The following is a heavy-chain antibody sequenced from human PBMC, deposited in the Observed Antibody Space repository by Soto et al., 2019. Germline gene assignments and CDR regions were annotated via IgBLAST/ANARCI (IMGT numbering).Heavy chain of an antibody. CDR3: ASQILGYCTNGVCYIHYYFDY. CDR1: GGSISSSSYY. Sequence: QLQLQESGPGLVKPSETLSLTCTVSGGSISSSSYYWGWIRQPPGKGLEWIGSIYYSGSTYYNPSLKSRVTISVDTSKNQFSLKLSSVTAADTAVYYCASQILGYCTNGVCYIHYYFDYWGQGTLVTVSS. J-gene: IGHJ4*02. CDR2: IYYSGST. V-gene: IGHV4-39*01. D-gene: IGHD2-8*01.